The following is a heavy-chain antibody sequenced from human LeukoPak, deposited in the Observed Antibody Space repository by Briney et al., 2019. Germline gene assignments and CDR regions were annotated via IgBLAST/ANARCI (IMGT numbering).Heavy chain of an antibody. CDR2: ISGSGGST. CDR3: AKGSITMVRGIIQN. CDR1: GFTFSNYA. D-gene: IGHD3-10*01. Sequence: QPGGSLRLSCAASGFTFSNYAMSWVRQAPGKGLEWVSAISGSGGSTYYADSVKGRFTISRDNSKNTLYLQMNSLRAEDTAVYYCAKGSITMVRGIIQNWGQGTLVTVSS. V-gene: IGHV3-23*01. J-gene: IGHJ4*02.